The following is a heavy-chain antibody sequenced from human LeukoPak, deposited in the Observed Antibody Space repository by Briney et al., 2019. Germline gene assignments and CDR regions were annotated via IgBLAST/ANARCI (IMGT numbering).Heavy chain of an antibody. D-gene: IGHD3-22*01. CDR3: ARAAKKRITMIVVVIGAFDI. V-gene: IGHV4-4*07. Sequence: SETLSLTCTVSGGSISSYYWSWIRQPAGKGLEWIGRIYTSGSTNYNPSLKSRVTMSVDTSKNQFSLKLSSVTAADTAVYYCARAAKKRITMIVVVIGAFDIWGQGTMVTVSS. CDR1: GGSISSYY. CDR2: IYTSGST. J-gene: IGHJ3*02.